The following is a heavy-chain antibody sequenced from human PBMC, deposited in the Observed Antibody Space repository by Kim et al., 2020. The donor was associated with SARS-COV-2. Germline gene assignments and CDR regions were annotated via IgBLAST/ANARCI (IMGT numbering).Heavy chain of an antibody. Sequence: SETLSLTCTVSGGSVSSGSYYWSWIRQPPGKGLEWIGYIYYSGSTNYNPSLKSRVTISVDTSKNQFSLKLSSVTAADTAVYYCARLGGLPFDYWGQGTLVTVSS. CDR1: GGSVSSGSYY. CDR3: ARLGGLPFDY. D-gene: IGHD3-16*01. J-gene: IGHJ4*02. V-gene: IGHV4-61*01. CDR2: IYYSGST.